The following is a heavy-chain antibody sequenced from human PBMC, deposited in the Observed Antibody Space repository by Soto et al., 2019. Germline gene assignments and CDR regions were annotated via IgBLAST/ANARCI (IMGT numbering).Heavy chain of an antibody. CDR1: GLIFSDYA. CDR3: AKDRFGIVGPVDY. D-gene: IGHD1-26*01. J-gene: IGHJ4*02. CDR2: ISGSGGDT. Sequence: PGGSLRLSCAASGLIFSDYAMSWVRQAPGKGLECVACISGSGGDTFYADSVKGRFTISRDNSKNTLSLHMNSLRVDDTAVYFCAKDRFGIVGPVDYWGQGPLVTVSS. V-gene: IGHV3-23*01.